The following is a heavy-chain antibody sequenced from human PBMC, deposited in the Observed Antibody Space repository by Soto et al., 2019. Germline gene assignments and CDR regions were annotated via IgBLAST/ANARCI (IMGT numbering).Heavy chain of an antibody. CDR1: GFTFSGSA. CDR3: TWGDGYNSVI. V-gene: IGHV3-73*02. D-gene: IGHD5-12*01. J-gene: IGHJ1*01. CDR2: IRSKANSYAP. Sequence: EVQLVESGGGLVQPGGSLKLSCAASGFTFSGSAMHWVRQASGKGLEWVGRIRSKANSYAPAYAASVKGRFTISRDDSKNTAYLQMNSLKTADTAVYYCTWGDGYNSVIWGQGTLVTVSS.